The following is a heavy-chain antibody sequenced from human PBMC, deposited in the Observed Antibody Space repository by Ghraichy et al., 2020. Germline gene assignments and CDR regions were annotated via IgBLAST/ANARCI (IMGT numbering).Heavy chain of an antibody. J-gene: IGHJ6*02. CDR1: GFTFSSYS. V-gene: IGHV3-48*02. D-gene: IGHD2-2*01. Sequence: GGSLRLSCAASGFTFSSYSMNWVRQAPGKGLEWVSYISSSSSTIYYADSVKGRFTISRDNAKNSLYLQMNSLRDEDTAVYYCASEPSAESGMDVWGQGTTVTVSS. CDR2: ISSSSSTI. CDR3: ASEPSAESGMDV.